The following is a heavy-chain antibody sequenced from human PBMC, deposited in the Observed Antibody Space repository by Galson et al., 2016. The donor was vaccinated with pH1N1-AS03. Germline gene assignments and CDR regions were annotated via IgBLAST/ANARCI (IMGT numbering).Heavy chain of an antibody. CDR3: ARDDSWGCDGTVCQTHYSHYFGLDV. V-gene: IGHV1-3*01. Sequence: SVKVSCKASGYTFTSYAMHWVRQAPGQGLEWMGWINAGNGATKYSQKFQGRVTMTTDTSTSTAYMELRSERFDDTAVYFGARDDSWGCDGTVCQTHYSHYFGLDVWGQGTTVTVSS. D-gene: IGHD7-27*01. CDR2: INAGNGAT. CDR1: GYTFTSYA. J-gene: IGHJ6*02.